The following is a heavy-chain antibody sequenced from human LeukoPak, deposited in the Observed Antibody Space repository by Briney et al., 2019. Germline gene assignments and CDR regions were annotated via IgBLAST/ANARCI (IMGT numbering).Heavy chain of an antibody. V-gene: IGHV3-23*01. Sequence: GGSLRLSCAASGFTFSSYTMSWVRQAPGKGLEWVSSLTDNGNSRRYADSVKGRFTISRDNSKNTLYLQMNSLRAEDTAVYYCVKDSGWFHFDSWGQGTLVTVSS. J-gene: IGHJ4*02. CDR2: LTDNGNSR. CDR3: VKDSGWFHFDS. D-gene: IGHD6-19*01. CDR1: GFTFSSYT.